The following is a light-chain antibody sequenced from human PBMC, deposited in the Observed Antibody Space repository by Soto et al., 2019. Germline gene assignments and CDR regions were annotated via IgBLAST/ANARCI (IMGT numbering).Light chain of an antibody. J-gene: IGKJ5*01. CDR3: QQYAASPIT. Sequence: EVVLTQSPGTLSLSPGERATLSCRASKSVTNDYLAWYQHKPGQAPRLLIYGASSGATDIPDRFSGSGSGTDFTLTISRLEPEEFAVYYWQQYAASPITFGPGTRLEMK. CDR2: GAS. CDR1: KSVTNDY. V-gene: IGKV3-20*01.